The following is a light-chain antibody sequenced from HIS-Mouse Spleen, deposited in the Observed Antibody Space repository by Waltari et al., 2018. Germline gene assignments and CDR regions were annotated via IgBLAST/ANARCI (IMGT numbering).Light chain of an antibody. Sequence: AIRMTQSPSSLSASTGARVTITCRASQGISSYLAWYQQKPGKAPKLLIYAASTLQSGVPSRFSGSGSGTDFTLTISCLQSEDFATYYCQQYYSFPPGTFGQGTKLEIK. CDR2: AAS. J-gene: IGKJ2*02. CDR3: QQYYSFPPGT. V-gene: IGKV1-8*01. CDR1: QGISSY.